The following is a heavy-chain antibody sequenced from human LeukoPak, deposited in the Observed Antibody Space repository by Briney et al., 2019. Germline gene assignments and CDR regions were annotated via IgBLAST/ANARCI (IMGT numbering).Heavy chain of an antibody. CDR2: ISAYNGNT. Sequence: ASVKVSCKASGYTFTSYGISWVRQAPGQGLEWMGWISAYNGNTNYAQKLQGRVTMTTDTSTSTAYMELRSLRSDDTAVYYCARSGGYCSGGSCYSFSPDYWGQGTLVTVSS. J-gene: IGHJ4*02. CDR3: ARSGGYCSGGSCYSFSPDY. CDR1: GYTFTSYG. V-gene: IGHV1-18*01. D-gene: IGHD2-15*01.